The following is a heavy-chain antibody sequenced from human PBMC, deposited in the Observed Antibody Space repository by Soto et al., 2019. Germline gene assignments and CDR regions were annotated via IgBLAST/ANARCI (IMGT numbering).Heavy chain of an antibody. V-gene: IGHV3-23*01. CDR2: ISGSGGST. CDR3: AKVRGGSFAY. J-gene: IGHJ4*02. Sequence: PEGSLRLSCAASGVTFSSYAMSWVRQAPGKGLEWVSAISGSGGSTYYADSVKGRFTISRDNSKNTLYLQMNSLRAEDTAVYYSAKVRGGSFAYGAQGPWVPVSP. CDR1: GVTFSSYA. D-gene: IGHD2-15*01.